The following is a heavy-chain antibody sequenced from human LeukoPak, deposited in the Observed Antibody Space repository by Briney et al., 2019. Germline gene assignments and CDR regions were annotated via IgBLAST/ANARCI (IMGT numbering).Heavy chain of an antibody. Sequence: SETLSLTCTVSGGSISSSSYYWGWIRQPPGKGLEWIGSIYYTGSTYYNPSLKSRVTISVDTSKNQCSLKVTSVTAADTAVYYCARRRGWYPVDYWGQGTLVTVSS. V-gene: IGHV4-39*01. CDR2: IYYTGST. D-gene: IGHD6-19*01. CDR3: ARRRGWYPVDY. J-gene: IGHJ4*02. CDR1: GGSISSSSYY.